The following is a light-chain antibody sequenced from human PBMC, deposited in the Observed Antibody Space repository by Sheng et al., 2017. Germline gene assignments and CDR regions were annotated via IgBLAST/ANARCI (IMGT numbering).Light chain of an antibody. CDR1: NIGSRR. J-gene: IGLJ1*01. Sequence: SYVLTQPPSVSVAPGKTATISCGGDNIGSRRVHWYQQKPGQAPVLVVYDDNDRPSGIPERFSGSNSGNTATLTISGVEAGDEADYYCQVWDSIGDYVFGAATTVTVL. CDR3: QVWDSIGDYV. CDR2: DDN. V-gene: IGLV3-21*03.